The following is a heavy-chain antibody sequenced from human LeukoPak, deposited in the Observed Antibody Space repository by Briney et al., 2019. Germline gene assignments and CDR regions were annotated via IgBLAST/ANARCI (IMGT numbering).Heavy chain of an antibody. CDR2: ISHDGGQT. CDR1: SLTLSAYA. V-gene: IGHV3-23*01. CDR3: AKVRFPSITTTELDC. D-gene: IGHD4-17*01. Sequence: PGGSLRLSCSASSLTLSAYAMVWVRQAPGQGLEWVSGISHDGGQTFHADFVRGRFTISRDNSKNTLYLQMNSLRADDTAVYYCAKVRFPSITTTELDCWGQGTLVTVSS. J-gene: IGHJ4*02.